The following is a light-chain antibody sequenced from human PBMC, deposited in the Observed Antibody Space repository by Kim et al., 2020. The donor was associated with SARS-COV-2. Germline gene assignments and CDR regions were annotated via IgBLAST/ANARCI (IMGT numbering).Light chain of an antibody. J-gene: IGKJ1*01. Sequence: DIQMTQSPSTLSAFVGNKVTITCRASQSVDSWLAWYQQMPGKAPKLLIYQASKLASGVPSRFSGSGSGTTFTLTISNLQADDSAIYYCKQYETYWTFGPGTKVDIK. V-gene: IGKV1-5*03. CDR3: KQYETYWT. CDR1: QSVDSW. CDR2: QAS.